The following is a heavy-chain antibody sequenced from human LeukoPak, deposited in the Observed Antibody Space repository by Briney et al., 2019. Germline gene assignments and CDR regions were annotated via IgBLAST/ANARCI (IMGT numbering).Heavy chain of an antibody. J-gene: IGHJ4*02. V-gene: IGHV3-21*01. Sequence: GGSLRLSCAASGFTFSSYSMYWVRQAPGKGLEWVSSISSSSSYIYYADSVKGRFTISRDNAKNSLYLQMNSLRAEDTAVYYCARDSDYYDSSGYSYYFDYWGQGTLVTVSS. D-gene: IGHD3-22*01. CDR1: GFTFSSYS. CDR3: ARDSDYYDSSGYSYYFDY. CDR2: ISSSSSYI.